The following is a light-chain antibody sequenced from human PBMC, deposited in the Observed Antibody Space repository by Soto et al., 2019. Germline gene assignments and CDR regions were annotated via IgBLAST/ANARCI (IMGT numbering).Light chain of an antibody. Sequence: DIQMTQSPSTLSASVGDRVTITCRASQSISSWLAWYQQKPGKAPKLLIYDASSLESGVPSRFSGSGSGTEFTLTISSLQPDDFATYYCQQYNSMGRTFGQGTKVDIK. CDR2: DAS. CDR3: QQYNSMGRT. V-gene: IGKV1-5*01. J-gene: IGKJ1*01. CDR1: QSISSW.